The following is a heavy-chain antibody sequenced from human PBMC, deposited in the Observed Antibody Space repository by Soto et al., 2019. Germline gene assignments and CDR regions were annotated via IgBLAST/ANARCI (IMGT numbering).Heavy chain of an antibody. J-gene: IGHJ4*02. Sequence: SETLSLTCTVSGASISTYYWGWIRQPPGKGLEWIGYVYYTGSTNYNPSLKSRVTISVDTSKNHFSLKLSSVTAADTAIYYCARVYTGSYLMYYWGPGTLVTVSS. CDR2: VYYTGST. V-gene: IGHV4-59*08. D-gene: IGHD1-26*01. CDR3: ARVYTGSYLMYY. CDR1: GASISTYY.